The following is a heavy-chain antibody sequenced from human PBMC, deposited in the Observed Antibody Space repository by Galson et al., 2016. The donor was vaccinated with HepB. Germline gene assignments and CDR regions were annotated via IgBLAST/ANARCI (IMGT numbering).Heavy chain of an antibody. D-gene: IGHD1-14*01. CDR3: AREYNRAEYTCFDY. CDR2: INPSGGST. V-gene: IGHV1-46*03. CDR1: GYTFTSND. J-gene: IGHJ4*02. Sequence: SVKVSCKASGYTFTSNDINWVRQAPGQGLEWMGIINPSGGSTSYAQKFQGRVTMTRDTSTSTVYMELSSLRSEDTAVYYCAREYNRAEYTCFDYWGQGTLVTVSS.